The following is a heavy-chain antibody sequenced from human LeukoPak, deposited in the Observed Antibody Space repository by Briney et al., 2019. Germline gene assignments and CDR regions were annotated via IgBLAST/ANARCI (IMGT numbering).Heavy chain of an antibody. CDR2: IKQDGSEK. D-gene: IGHD2-15*01. CDR3: AGGGGYLIEK. CDR1: GFNFGGHW. V-gene: IGHV3-7*03. J-gene: IGHJ4*02. Sequence: GGSLRLSCVVSGFNFGGHWMNWVRQAPGKGLEWVGNIKQDGSEKFYVDSVRGRFTISRDNAKNSLYLQMDSLSAEDTALYYCAGGGGYLIEKWGQGTPVTVSS.